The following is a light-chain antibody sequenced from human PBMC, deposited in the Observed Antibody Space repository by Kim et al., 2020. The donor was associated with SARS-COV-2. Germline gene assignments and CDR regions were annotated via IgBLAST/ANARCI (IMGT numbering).Light chain of an antibody. CDR1: QDISNY. V-gene: IGKV1-33*01. CDR3: QQYDNLPLT. CDR2: DAC. J-gene: IGKJ4*01. Sequence: SASVGERVTLTCQASQDISNYLHGYQQKPGNASTLLICDACNVETGVPSRLRGSGSGTDFTFTMSSPQPEDIATYYCQQYDNLPLTFGGGTKLDIK.